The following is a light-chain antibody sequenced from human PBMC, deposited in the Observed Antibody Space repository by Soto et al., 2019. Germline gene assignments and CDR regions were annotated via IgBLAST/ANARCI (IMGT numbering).Light chain of an antibody. J-gene: IGKJ1*01. CDR2: GAS. V-gene: IGKV3-15*01. CDR3: QHYNNWPRT. CDR1: QSVSSN. Sequence: EIVMTQSPATLSVSPGERATLSCRASQSVSSNLAWYQQKPGQAPRVLIYGASTRATGIPARFSGSRSGTEFTLTISSLQSEDFAVYYCQHYNNWPRTVGQGTKVEIK.